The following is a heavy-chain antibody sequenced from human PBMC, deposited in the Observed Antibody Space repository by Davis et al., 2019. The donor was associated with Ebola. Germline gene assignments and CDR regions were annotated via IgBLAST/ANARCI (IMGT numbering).Heavy chain of an antibody. J-gene: IGHJ3*02. CDR1: GYSFTSYW. CDR2: IYPGDSDT. Sequence: PGGSLRLSCKGSGYSFTSYWIGWVRQMPGKGLEWMGIIYPGDSDTRYSPSFQGQVTISADKSISTAYLQWSSLKASDTAMYYCAREYYYDSSGYYWKWDDAFDIWGQGTMVTVSS. D-gene: IGHD3-22*01. V-gene: IGHV5-51*01. CDR3: AREYYYDSSGYYWKWDDAFDI.